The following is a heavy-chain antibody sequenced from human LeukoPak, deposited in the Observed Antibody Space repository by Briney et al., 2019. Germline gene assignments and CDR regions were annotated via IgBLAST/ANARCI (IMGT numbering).Heavy chain of an antibody. J-gene: IGHJ4*02. CDR1: GFTFSNYW. CDR2: INSDGSST. CDR3: AKGGATVIDY. Sequence: GGSLRLSCAASGFTFSNYWMHWVRQAPGKGLVWVSRINSDGSSTTSADSVKGRFTISRDNAKNTLYLQMNSLRAEDTAVYYCAKGGATVIDYWGQGTLVTDSS. V-gene: IGHV3-74*01. D-gene: IGHD4-17*01.